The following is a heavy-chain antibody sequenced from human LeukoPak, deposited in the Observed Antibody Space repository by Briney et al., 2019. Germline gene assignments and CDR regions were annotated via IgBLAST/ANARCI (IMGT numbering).Heavy chain of an antibody. D-gene: IGHD3-10*01. Sequence: SETLSLTCDVSGVSINTCCYYWTWIRQPPGKGLEWIGYKYYSGSTRYNSSLRSRLTISLDSSKNQFSLRLTSVTAADTAVYYCARGRRYGFDFDPWGPGTLVIVSS. V-gene: IGHV4-61*01. CDR3: ARGRRYGFDFDP. CDR1: GVSINTCCYY. J-gene: IGHJ5*02. CDR2: KYYSGST.